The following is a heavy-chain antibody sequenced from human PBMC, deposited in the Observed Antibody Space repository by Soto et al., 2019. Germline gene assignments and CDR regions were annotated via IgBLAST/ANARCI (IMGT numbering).Heavy chain of an antibody. CDR2: ITASSATI. Sequence: GGSLRLSCAASGFTFSAYSMNWVRQAPGKGLEWVSYITASSATIYYADSVKGRFTISRDNAKNSLYLQMNSLGDEDTAVYYCARDNGMAGSFDPWGQGTLVTVSS. CDR3: ARDNGMAGSFDP. J-gene: IGHJ5*02. D-gene: IGHD2-8*01. CDR1: GFTFSAYS. V-gene: IGHV3-48*02.